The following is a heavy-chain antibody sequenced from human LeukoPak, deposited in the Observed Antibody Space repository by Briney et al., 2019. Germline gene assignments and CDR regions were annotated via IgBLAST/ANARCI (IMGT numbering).Heavy chain of an antibody. D-gene: IGHD3-22*01. Sequence: PSETLSLTCTASGGSISSSGYHWSWIRQHPGKGLEWIGYIYYSGSTYYNPSLKSRVTISIDTSKNQFSLKLSSVTAADTAVYYCAKGPHNYDTSGYYFDYWGQGTLVTVSS. CDR1: GGSISSSGYH. V-gene: IGHV4-31*03. CDR3: AKGPHNYDTSGYYFDY. CDR2: IYYSGST. J-gene: IGHJ4*02.